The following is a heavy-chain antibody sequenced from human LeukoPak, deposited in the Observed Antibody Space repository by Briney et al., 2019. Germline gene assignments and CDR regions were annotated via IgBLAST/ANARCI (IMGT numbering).Heavy chain of an antibody. CDR3: ARGRKAMDFDY. Sequence: PSQTLSLTCTVSGGSISSGSYYWSWLRQPAGKGLEWIGRIYTSGSTNYDPSLKSRVTISVDTSKNQFSLKLSSVTAADTAVYYCARGRKAMDFDYWGQGTLVTVSS. CDR1: GGSISSGSYY. J-gene: IGHJ4*02. V-gene: IGHV4-61*02. CDR2: IYTSGST. D-gene: IGHD5-18*01.